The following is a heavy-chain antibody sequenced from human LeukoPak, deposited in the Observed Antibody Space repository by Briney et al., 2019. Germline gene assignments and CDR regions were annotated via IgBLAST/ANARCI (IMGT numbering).Heavy chain of an antibody. CDR3: AKFGIVATIQDYYYYYMDV. D-gene: IGHD5-12*01. CDR2: IYSGGST. CDR1: GFSLSSYS. Sequence: PGGSLRLSCAASGFSLSSYSMNWVRQAPGKGLECVSVIYSGGSTYYADSVKGRFTISRDNSKNTLYLQMNSLRAEDTAVYYCAKFGIVATIQDYYYYYMDVWGKGTTVTVSS. V-gene: IGHV3-66*02. J-gene: IGHJ6*03.